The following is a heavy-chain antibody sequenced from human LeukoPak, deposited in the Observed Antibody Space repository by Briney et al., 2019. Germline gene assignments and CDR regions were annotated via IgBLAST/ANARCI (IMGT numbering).Heavy chain of an antibody. Sequence: PGGTLRLSCAASGFTFTKYAMSWVRQAAGKGLEWVSAIGGSGTKTFYAESVKGRFTISRDNSKNTLYLQMNSLRAEDTAVYYCARDGGHYDFWSGYGHYFDYWGQGTLVTVSS. J-gene: IGHJ4*02. CDR3: ARDGGHYDFWSGYGHYFDY. CDR2: IGGSGTKT. V-gene: IGHV3-23*01. CDR1: GFTFTKYA. D-gene: IGHD3-3*01.